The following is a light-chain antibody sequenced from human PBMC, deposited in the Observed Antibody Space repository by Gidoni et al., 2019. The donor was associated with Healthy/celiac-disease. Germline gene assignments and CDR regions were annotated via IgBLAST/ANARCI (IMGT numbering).Light chain of an antibody. V-gene: IGKV3-15*01. J-gene: IGKJ4*01. CDR2: GAS. CDR3: QQYNNWPPVLT. Sequence: EIVMTQSPTTLSVSPGERATLSCRASQSVSSYLAWYQQKPGQAPRLLIYGASTRATGIPARFSGSGSGTEFTLTISSLQSEDFVVYYCQQYNNWPPVLTFGGGTKVEIK. CDR1: QSVSSY.